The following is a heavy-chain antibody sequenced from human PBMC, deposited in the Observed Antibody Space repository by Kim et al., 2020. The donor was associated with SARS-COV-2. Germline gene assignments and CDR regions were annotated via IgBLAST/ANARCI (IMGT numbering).Heavy chain of an antibody. V-gene: IGHV3-30*18. CDR3: VKDLSPTDY. Sequence: GGSLRLSCAASGFTFSNYGMHWVRQTPGKGLEWVAIISNDGNKKYYADSVKGRFTISRDNSKNTLSLQMNSLRTEDTALYYCVKDLSPTDYWGQGALVTVSS. CDR2: ISNDGNKK. J-gene: IGHJ4*02. CDR1: GFTFSNYG.